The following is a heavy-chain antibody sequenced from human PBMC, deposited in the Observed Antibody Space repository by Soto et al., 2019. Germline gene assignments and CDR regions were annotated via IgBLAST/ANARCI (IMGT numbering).Heavy chain of an antibody. CDR2: IYYRGNT. V-gene: IGHV4-39*01. J-gene: IGHJ4*02. Sequence: QLQLQESGPGLVKPSETLSLTCSVSGDSINSDKYYWGWIRQPPGKGLEWIGSIYYRGNTYYNPSLPARVTISLDKSKSQSSLKLNSVTAADSAVYFCARLEGLATISYYFDFWGQGALVTVSS. CDR1: GDSINSDKYY. D-gene: IGHD3-9*01. CDR3: ARLEGLATISYYFDF.